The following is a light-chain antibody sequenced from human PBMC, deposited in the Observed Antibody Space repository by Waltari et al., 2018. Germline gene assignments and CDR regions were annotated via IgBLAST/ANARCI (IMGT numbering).Light chain of an antibody. CDR2: AGS. CDR3: QNYESAPET. CDR1: QGISNF. J-gene: IGKJ1*01. Sequence: DMQMTQPPSSLSASVGDRVTLTFRASQGISNFLAWYQQKPGKLPDLLIYAGSTLHSGVPSRFSGSRSGTEFTLTISSLQPEDVATYYCQNYESAPETFGQGTKVEI. V-gene: IGKV1-27*01.